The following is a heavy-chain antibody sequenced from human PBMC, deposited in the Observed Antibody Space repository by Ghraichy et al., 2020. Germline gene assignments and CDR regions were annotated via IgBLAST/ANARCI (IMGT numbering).Heavy chain of an antibody. J-gene: IGHJ4*02. CDR1: GFTISSNH. V-gene: IGHV3-53*01. D-gene: IGHD3-10*01. CDR2: MYSAGST. CDR3: ARGSSALDD. Sequence: LSLTCAVSGFTISSNHMSWVHQGPGKGLECVSVMYSAGSTYYADSVKGRFTISRDNSKNMLYLHMNSLRADDTAVYFCARGSSALDDWGQGTLVTVSS.